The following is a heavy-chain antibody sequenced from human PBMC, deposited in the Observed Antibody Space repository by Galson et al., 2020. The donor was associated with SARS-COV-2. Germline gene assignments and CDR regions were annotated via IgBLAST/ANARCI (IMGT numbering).Heavy chain of an antibody. V-gene: IGHV3-9*01. CDR2: ISWNSGSI. D-gene: IGHD2-15*01. CDR1: GFTFDDYA. CDR3: AKGVWWAEYCSGGSCYSDAFDI. Sequence: GGSLRLSCAASGFTFDDYAMHWVRQAPGKGLEWVSGISWNSGSIGYADSVKGRFTISRDNAKNSLYLQMNSLRAEDTALYYCAKGVWWAEYCSGGSCYSDAFDIWGQGTMVTVSS. J-gene: IGHJ3*02.